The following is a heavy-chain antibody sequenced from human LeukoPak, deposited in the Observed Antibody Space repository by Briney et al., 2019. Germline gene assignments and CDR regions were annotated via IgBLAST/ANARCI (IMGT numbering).Heavy chain of an antibody. J-gene: IGHJ4*02. CDR2: ISDDGSGT. CDR3: ATDRERDPSVYYLV. D-gene: IGHD3-22*01. CDR1: GFTFSDYA. V-gene: IGHV3-23*01. Sequence: PGGSLRLSCAASGFTFSDYAMSWVRQAPGQGLEWVSTISDDGSGTYYADSVKGRFTISRDNSKNTLFLQINRLRAEDSAVYYCATDRERDPSVYYLVGGQGTLITVSS.